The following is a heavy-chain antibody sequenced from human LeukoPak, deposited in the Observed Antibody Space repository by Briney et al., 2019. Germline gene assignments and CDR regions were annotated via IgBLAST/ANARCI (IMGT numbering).Heavy chain of an antibody. J-gene: IGHJ4*02. D-gene: IGHD4-11*01. CDR1: GFIFRGYW. CDR3: AKAVYSNDGNYSFDH. V-gene: IGHV3-74*01. CDR2: INSDGSST. Sequence: GGSLRLSCAASGFIFRGYWMHWVRQAPGKGLVWVSRINSDGSSTNYADSVKGRFTVSRDNAKNTLYLQVNSLRAEDTAVYYCAKAVYSNDGNYSFDHWGQGTLVTVSS.